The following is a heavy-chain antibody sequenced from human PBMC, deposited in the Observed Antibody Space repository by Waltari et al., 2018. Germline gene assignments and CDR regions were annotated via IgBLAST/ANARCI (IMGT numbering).Heavy chain of an antibody. J-gene: IGHJ4*02. V-gene: IGHV3-7*03. CDR1: GFTFSSNW. Sequence: EVQLVDSGGGLVQPGGSLRLSCAASGFTFSSNWMSWVRQAPGGGLEWLANIKPDGSQQYYGDSVRGRFSISRDNAKNSLYLQLNSLRAEDTAIYYCARDFNWGWDFWGQGTLVTVSS. CDR3: ARDFNWGWDF. D-gene: IGHD7-27*01. CDR2: IKPDGSQQ.